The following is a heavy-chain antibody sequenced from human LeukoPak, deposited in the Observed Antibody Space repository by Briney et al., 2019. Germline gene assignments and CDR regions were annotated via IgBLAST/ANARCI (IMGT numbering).Heavy chain of an antibody. J-gene: IGHJ4*02. Sequence: PGGSLRLSCAASGFSFSSYNMNWVRQAPGKGLEWVSSITTSSTYTFYADSVKGRFTISRDNAKNSLYLQMNSLKTEDTAVYYCIRPSSGGATAEFDYWGQGTLVTVSS. D-gene: IGHD1-26*01. CDR2: ITTSSTYT. CDR3: IRPSSGGATAEFDY. V-gene: IGHV3-21*04. CDR1: GFSFSSYN.